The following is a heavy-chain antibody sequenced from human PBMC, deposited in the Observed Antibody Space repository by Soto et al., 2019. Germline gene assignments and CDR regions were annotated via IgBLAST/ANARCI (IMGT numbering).Heavy chain of an antibody. J-gene: IGHJ4*02. CDR1: GFIFSSFS. Sequence: PGGSLRLCCAASGFIFSSFSMNWVRQAPGKGLEWVSYISISSTTIYYADSVKGRFTISRDNAKNSLYLQMNSLRDEDTAVYYCAREGIVVAGTEGYFDSWGQGTQVTVSS. CDR2: ISISSTTI. CDR3: AREGIVVAGTEGYFDS. D-gene: IGHD6-19*01. V-gene: IGHV3-48*02.